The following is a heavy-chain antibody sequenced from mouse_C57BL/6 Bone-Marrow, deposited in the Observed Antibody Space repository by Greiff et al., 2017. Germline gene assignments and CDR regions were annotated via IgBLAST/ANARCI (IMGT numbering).Heavy chain of an antibody. J-gene: IGHJ4*01. V-gene: IGHV1-15*01. CDR3: TRSTTVVARATL. D-gene: IGHD1-1*01. Sequence: VQLQQSGAELVRPGASVTLSCKASGYTFTDYEMHWVKQTPVHGLEWIGAIDPETGGTAYNQKFKGKAILTADKSSSTAYMELRSLTSEDSAVYYCTRSTTVVARATLWGQGTSGTVSS. CDR2: IDPETGGT. CDR1: GYTFTDYE.